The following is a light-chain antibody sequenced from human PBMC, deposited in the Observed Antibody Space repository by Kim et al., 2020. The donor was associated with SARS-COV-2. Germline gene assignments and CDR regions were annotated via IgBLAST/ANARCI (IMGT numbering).Light chain of an antibody. Sequence: EIVMTLSPATVSVSPGERATLSCRASQSVRSNLAWYQQKPGQAPRLLIHGASTRASGTPARFSGRGSGTEFTLTISSPQSEDFALYYCQQYNEWPRTFGQGTKVDIK. CDR3: QQYNEWPRT. CDR1: QSVRSN. CDR2: GAS. J-gene: IGKJ1*01. V-gene: IGKV3-15*01.